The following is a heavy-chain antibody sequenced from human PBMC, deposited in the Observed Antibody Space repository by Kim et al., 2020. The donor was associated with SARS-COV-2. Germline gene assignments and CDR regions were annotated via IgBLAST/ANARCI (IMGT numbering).Heavy chain of an antibody. CDR1: GFTFNTYG. Sequence: LSLTCAASGFTFNTYGMHWVRQAPGKGLEWVAVISYDGSHKYYADSVKGRFTISRDNSKNTLYLQMNSLRIEDTAVYYCAKSFSGSYFGYDYWGQGTLVTVSS. CDR2: ISYDGSHK. D-gene: IGHD1-26*01. J-gene: IGHJ4*02. CDR3: AKSFSGSYFGYDY. V-gene: IGHV3-30*18.